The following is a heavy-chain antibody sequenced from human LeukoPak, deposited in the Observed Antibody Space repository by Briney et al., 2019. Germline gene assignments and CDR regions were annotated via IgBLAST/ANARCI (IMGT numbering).Heavy chain of an antibody. Sequence: ASVKVSCKASGNTFTGYCMHWVRQAPGQGLEWMGWINPNSGGTNYAQNFQGRVTMTRDTSISTAYMELSRLRSDDTAVYYCARADSSGYVSSDCWGQGTLVTVSS. D-gene: IGHD3-22*01. V-gene: IGHV1-2*02. CDR1: GNTFTGYC. CDR2: INPNSGGT. CDR3: ARADSSGYVSSDC. J-gene: IGHJ4*02.